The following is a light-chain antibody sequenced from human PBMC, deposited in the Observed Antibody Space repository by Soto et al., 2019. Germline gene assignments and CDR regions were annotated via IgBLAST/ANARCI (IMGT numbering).Light chain of an antibody. Sequence: DIQLTQAPSFLSASAGDRVTITCRASQVISSYLAWYQQKPGGAPKLLIFAASSLQSGVPSRLSGSGSGTDFTLTISSLQPEDFATYSCQQSYSTTWTFGQGTKVDIK. CDR2: AAS. V-gene: IGKV1-39*01. CDR3: QQSYSTTWT. J-gene: IGKJ1*01. CDR1: QVISSY.